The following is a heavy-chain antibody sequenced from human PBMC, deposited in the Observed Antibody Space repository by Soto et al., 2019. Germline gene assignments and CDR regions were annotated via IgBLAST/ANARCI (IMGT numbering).Heavy chain of an antibody. CDR3: ARDSQPSIAAAGTDYYYYYGMDV. V-gene: IGHV3-48*02. Sequence: GGSLRLSCAASGFTVSSYSMNWVRQAPGKGLERVSYISSSSSTIYYADSVKGRFTISRDNAKNSLYLQMNSLRDEDTAVYYCARDSQPSIAAAGTDYYYYYGMDVWGQGTTVTVSS. J-gene: IGHJ6*02. D-gene: IGHD6-13*01. CDR2: ISSSSSTI. CDR1: GFTVSSYS.